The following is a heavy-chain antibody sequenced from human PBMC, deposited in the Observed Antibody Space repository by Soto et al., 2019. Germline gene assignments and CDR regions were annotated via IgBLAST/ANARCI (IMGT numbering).Heavy chain of an antibody. V-gene: IGHV4-59*08. D-gene: IGHD3-16*02. Sequence: PSETLSLTCTVSGGSISSYYWSWIRQPPGKGLEWIGYIYYSGSTNYNSSLKSRVTISVDTSKNQFSLKLSSVTAADTAVYYCARHGSFGYRERVFDYWGQGTLVTVSS. CDR3: ARHGSFGYRERVFDY. CDR1: GGSISSYY. CDR2: IYYSGST. J-gene: IGHJ4*02.